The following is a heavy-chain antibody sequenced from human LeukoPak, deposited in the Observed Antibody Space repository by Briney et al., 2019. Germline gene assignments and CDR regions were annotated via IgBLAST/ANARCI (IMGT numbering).Heavy chain of an antibody. CDR2: VYHSGST. CDR3: GSQKEWSLTEYHFDY. V-gene: IGHV4-38-2*02. CDR1: GYSISSGYY. Sequence: PSETLSLTCTVSGYSISSGYYCGWIRQPPGKGLEWIGSVYHSGSTYYNPSLKSRVTISMDKSKNQFSLKLTAVTAADTAVYYCGSQKEWSLTEYHFDYWGQATLVTVSS. D-gene: IGHD3-3*01. J-gene: IGHJ4*02.